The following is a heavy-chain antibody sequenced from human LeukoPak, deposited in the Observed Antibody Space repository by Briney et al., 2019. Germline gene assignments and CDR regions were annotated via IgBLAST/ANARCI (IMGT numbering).Heavy chain of an antibody. CDR1: GFTFSSYA. D-gene: IGHD1-26*01. Sequence: GGSLRLSCTASGFTFSSYAMNWVRHDPGKGLQWVSYISSSSSTIYYADSVKGRFTISRDDAKNTLYLQMNSLRAEDTAVYYCARAGSFRFDYWGQGSLVTVSS. J-gene: IGHJ4*02. CDR2: ISSSSSTI. V-gene: IGHV3-48*04. CDR3: ARAGSFRFDY.